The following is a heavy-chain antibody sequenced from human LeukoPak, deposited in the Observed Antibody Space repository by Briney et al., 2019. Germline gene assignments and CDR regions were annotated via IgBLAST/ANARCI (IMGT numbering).Heavy chain of an antibody. CDR3: ARDGCSSTSCYTYEYFQH. V-gene: IGHV4-4*07. CDR2: IYTSGST. J-gene: IGHJ1*01. D-gene: IGHD2-2*02. Sequence: SETLSLTCTASGGSISSYYWSWIRQPAGKGLEWIGRIYTSGSTNYNPSLKSRVTMSVDTSKNQFSLKLSSVTAADTAVYYCARDGCSSTSCYTYEYFQHWGQGTLVTVSS. CDR1: GGSISSYY.